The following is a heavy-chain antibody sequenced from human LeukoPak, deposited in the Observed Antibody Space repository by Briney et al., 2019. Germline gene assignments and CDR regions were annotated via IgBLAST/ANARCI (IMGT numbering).Heavy chain of an antibody. CDR1: GYTLTELS. CDR3: ATDPLYCSGGSCYEI. Sequence: ASVKVSCKVSGYTLTELSMHWVRQAPGKGLEWMGGFDPEDGETIYAQKFRGRVTMTEDTSTDTAYMELSSLRSEDTAVYYCATDPLYCSGGSCYEIWGQGTLVTVSS. J-gene: IGHJ4*02. D-gene: IGHD2-15*01. CDR2: FDPEDGET. V-gene: IGHV1-24*01.